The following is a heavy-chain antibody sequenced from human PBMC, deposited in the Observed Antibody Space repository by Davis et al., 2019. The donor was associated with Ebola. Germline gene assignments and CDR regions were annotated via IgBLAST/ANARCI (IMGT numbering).Heavy chain of an antibody. Sequence: ASVQVSCKASGYTFTGYYMHWVRQAPGQGLEWMGWINPNSGGTNYAQKFQGRVTMTRDTSISTAYMELSSLRSDDTAVYYCARFLSGSYYRGNDAFDIWGQGTMVTVSS. V-gene: IGHV1-2*02. CDR2: INPNSGGT. CDR1: GYTFTGYY. D-gene: IGHD1-26*01. CDR3: ARFLSGSYYRGNDAFDI. J-gene: IGHJ3*02.